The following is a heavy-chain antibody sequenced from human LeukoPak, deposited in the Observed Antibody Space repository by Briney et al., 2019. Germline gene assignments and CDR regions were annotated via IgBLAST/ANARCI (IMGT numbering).Heavy chain of an antibody. Sequence: PGGSLRLSCAASGFTFSSYAMSCGRQAPGKGLEWVSVISGSGRSTSYADSVKVRFTISRENSKNTLYLQMNSLRAEDTAVYYCAKDQGTYCSTTSCYAPDAFDIWGQGTMVTVSS. D-gene: IGHD2-2*01. CDR1: GFTFSSYA. CDR3: AKDQGTYCSTTSCYAPDAFDI. CDR2: ISGSGRST. V-gene: IGHV3-23*01. J-gene: IGHJ3*02.